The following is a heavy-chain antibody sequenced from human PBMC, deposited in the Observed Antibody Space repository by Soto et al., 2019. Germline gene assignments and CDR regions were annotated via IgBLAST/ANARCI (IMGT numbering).Heavy chain of an antibody. D-gene: IGHD3-3*01. Sequence: GGSLRLSCAASGFTFSSYAMSWVRQAPGKGLEWVSAISGSGGSTYSADSVKGRFTISRDNSKNTLYLQMNSLRAEDAAVYDCAKDSALWSDFGSGYRAYWFDPWGQGTLVTVSS. CDR3: AKDSALWSDFGSGYRAYWFDP. CDR1: GFTFSSYA. CDR2: ISGSGGST. J-gene: IGHJ5*02. V-gene: IGHV3-23*01.